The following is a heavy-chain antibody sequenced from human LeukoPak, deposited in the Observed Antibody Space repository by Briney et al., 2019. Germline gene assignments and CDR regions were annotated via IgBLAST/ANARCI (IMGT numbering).Heavy chain of an antibody. J-gene: IGHJ6*04. CDR3: ARDFANWGLMDV. Sequence: PGGSLRLSCAAPGFTFISYVMNWVRQAPGKGLEWVSAISSSGGGTYYADSVKGRFTISRDNSKNSLYLQMNSLRTEDTALYYCARDFANWGLMDVWGKGTTVTVSS. V-gene: IGHV3-43*02. CDR1: GFTFISYV. CDR2: ISSSGGGT. D-gene: IGHD7-27*01.